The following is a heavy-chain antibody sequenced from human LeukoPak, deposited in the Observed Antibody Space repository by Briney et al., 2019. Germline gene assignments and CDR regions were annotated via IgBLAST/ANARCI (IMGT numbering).Heavy chain of an antibody. J-gene: IGHJ4*02. V-gene: IGHV4-34*01. D-gene: IGHD3-10*01. CDR1: GGSFSGYY. CDR3: ARRSNYYGSGKLNY. CDR2: INHSGST. Sequence: SETLSLTCAVYGGSFSGYYWSWIRQPPGKGLEWIGEINHSGSTNYNPSLKSRVTISVDTSKNQFSLKLSSVTAADTAVYYCARRSNYYGSGKLNYWGQGTLVTVSS.